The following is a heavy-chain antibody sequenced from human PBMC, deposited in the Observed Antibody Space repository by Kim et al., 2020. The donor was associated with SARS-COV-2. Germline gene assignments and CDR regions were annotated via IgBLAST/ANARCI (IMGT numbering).Heavy chain of an antibody. D-gene: IGHD3-22*01. V-gene: IGHV4-31*03. J-gene: IGHJ4*02. CDR3: ARGIGYYDSSGYYYLHGGRYYFDY. Sequence: SETLSLTCTVSGGSISSGGYYWSWIRQHPGKGLEWIGYIYYSGRTYYNPSLKSRVTISVDTSKNQFSLKLSSVTAADTAVYYCARGIGYYDSSGYYYLHGGRYYFDYWGQGTLVTVSS. CDR2: IYYSGRT. CDR1: GGSISSGGYY.